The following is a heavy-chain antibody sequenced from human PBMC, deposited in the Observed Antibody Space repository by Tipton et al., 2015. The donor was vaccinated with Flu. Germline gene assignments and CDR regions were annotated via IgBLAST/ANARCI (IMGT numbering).Heavy chain of an antibody. D-gene: IGHD3-16*01. J-gene: IGHJ4*02. CDR3: ARIEGAFEAGECVSSNCYIDY. CDR2: IYHTAK. Sequence: TLSLTCAVSGYSIGSGYSWGWVRQPPGKGLEWIGYIYHTAKFHNPSLKSRVTISLDRSKNQFSLNLRSVSAADTAIYYCARIEGAFEAGECVSSNCYIDYWGQGTLVTVS. CDR1: GYSIGSGYS. V-gene: IGHV4-38-2*01.